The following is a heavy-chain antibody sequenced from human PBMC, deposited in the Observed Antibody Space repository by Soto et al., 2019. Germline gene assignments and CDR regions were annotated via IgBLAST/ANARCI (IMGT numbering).Heavy chain of an antibody. CDR3: ARLGVVLVGATTGDAFDI. V-gene: IGHV1-69*01. Sequence: QVQLVQSGAEVKKPGSLVKVSCKASGGTFSSYAISWVRQAPGQGLERMGGIIPIFGTANYAQKFQGRVTITADESTSTAYMELSSLRSEDTAVYYCARLGVVLVGATTGDAFDIWGQGTMVTVSS. CDR2: IIPIFGTA. CDR1: GGTFSSYA. D-gene: IGHD1-26*01. J-gene: IGHJ3*02.